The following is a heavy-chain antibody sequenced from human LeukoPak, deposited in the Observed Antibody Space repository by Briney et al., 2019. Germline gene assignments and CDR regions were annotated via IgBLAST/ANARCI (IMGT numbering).Heavy chain of an antibody. J-gene: IGHJ6*02. CDR1: GGSISSYY. V-gene: IGHV4-59*01. CDR3: ARAIDPPGYCSSTSCYGAYYYYGMDV. Sequence: SETLSLTCTVSGGSISSYYWSWIRQPPGKGLEWIGYIYYSGSTNYNPSLESRVTISVDTSKNQFSLKLSSVTAADTAVYYCARAIDPPGYCSSTSCYGAYYYYGMDVWGQGTTVTVSS. D-gene: IGHD2-2*01. CDR2: IYYSGST.